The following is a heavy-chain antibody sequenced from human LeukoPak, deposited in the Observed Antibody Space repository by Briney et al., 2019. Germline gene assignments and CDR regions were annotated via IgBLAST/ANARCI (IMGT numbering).Heavy chain of an antibody. Sequence: PGGSLRLSCAASGFSFITYNMNWVRQAPGKGLEWISSISSTSSYIYYADSVKGRFTISRDNAKNSLYLQMNSLRAEDTAVYYCARGRVPSGGYWGQGTLVTVSS. CDR3: ARGRVPSGGY. J-gene: IGHJ4*02. CDR1: GFSFITYN. D-gene: IGHD3-16*01. CDR2: ISSTSSYI. V-gene: IGHV3-21*01.